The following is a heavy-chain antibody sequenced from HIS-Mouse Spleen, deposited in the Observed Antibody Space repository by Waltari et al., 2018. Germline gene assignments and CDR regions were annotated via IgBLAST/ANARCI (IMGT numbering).Heavy chain of an antibody. CDR2: IYYSGCT. V-gene: IGHV4-39*07. D-gene: IGHD7-27*01. J-gene: IGHJ5*02. Sequence: QLQLQESGPGLVKPSATPSLTCTVSGCPISTSSYSLGWIRQPPGKGREWIGSIYYSGCTYYNPSLKSRVTISVDTSKNQFSLKLSSVTAADTAVYYCARDRLGVTGDGGDWFDPWGQGTLVTVSS. CDR1: GCPISTSSYS. CDR3: ARDRLGVTGDGGDWFDP.